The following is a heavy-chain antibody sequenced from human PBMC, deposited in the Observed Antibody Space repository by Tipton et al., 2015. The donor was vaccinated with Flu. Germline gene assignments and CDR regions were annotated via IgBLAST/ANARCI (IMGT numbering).Heavy chain of an antibody. Sequence: LRLSCTVSGGSISTSVYYWGWIRQPPGKGLEWIGCVYHGGTTYYNPSLKSRVAISLDTFQNQFSLKLTSVTAADTAVYFCARRDFSNYVSEPKNWFDSWGQGTLVTVSS. V-gene: IGHV4-39*07. CDR3: ARRDFSNYVSEPKNWFDS. D-gene: IGHD4-11*01. CDR1: GGSISTSVYY. CDR2: VYHGGTT. J-gene: IGHJ5*01.